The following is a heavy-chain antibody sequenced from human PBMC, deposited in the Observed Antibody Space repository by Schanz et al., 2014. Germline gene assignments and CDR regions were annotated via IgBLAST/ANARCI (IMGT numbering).Heavy chain of an antibody. D-gene: IGHD3-10*01. CDR3: AKYRGYYRVSGSYRELEY. CDR2: IGVDGTTT. Sequence: EVQLLESGGGLVKPGGSRDLSCQASDFAFVSIGITWLPRAPGRGLEWVSVIGVDGTTTYYADSVKGRFTISRDNSKNTLYLQMNSLRPEDTAVYYCAKYRGYYRVSGSYRELEYWGQGTLVTVSS. J-gene: IGHJ4*02. V-gene: IGHV3-23*01. CDR1: DFAFVSIG.